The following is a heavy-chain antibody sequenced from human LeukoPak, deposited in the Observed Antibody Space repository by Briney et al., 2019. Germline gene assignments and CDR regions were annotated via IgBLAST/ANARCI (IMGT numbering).Heavy chain of an antibody. D-gene: IGHD3-22*01. V-gene: IGHV1-46*01. CDR3: ARYYYDSSGYDY. CDR2: INPSGGST. J-gene: IGHJ4*02. Sequence: ASVKVSCKASGYTFTSYYMHWVRQAPGQGLEWMGIINPSGGSTSYAQKFQGRVTMTTDTSTSTAYMELRSLRSDDTAVYYRARYYYDSSGYDYWGQGTLVTVSS. CDR1: GYTFTSYY.